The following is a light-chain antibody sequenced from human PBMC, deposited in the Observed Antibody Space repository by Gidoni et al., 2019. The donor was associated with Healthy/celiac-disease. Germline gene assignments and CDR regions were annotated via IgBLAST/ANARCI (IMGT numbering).Light chain of an antibody. V-gene: IGLV2-8*01. J-gene: IGLJ1*01. CDR3: SSYEGSFYV. CDR2: EVS. CDR1: SSDVGGYNY. Sequence: QSALTQPPSASGSPGQSVTISCTGTSSDVGGYNYVSWYQQHPGKAPKLMIYEVSKRPSGVPDRFSGSKSGNTASLTVSGLQAEDEADYYCSSYEGSFYVFGTGTKVTVL.